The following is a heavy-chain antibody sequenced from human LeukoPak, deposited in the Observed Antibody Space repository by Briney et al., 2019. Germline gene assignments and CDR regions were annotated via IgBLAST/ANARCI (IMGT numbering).Heavy chain of an antibody. CDR3: VRDRGSSGYHFDY. CDR1: GFTFRDFS. V-gene: IGHV3-48*01. CDR2: ISTTNSSTI. J-gene: IGHJ4*02. Sequence: PGGSLRLSCAASGFTFRDFSMNWVRQAPGKGLEWVSYISTTNSSTIYYADSVEGRFTISRDNAENSLYLQMNSLRAEDTAVYYCVRDRGSSGYHFDYWGQGTLVTVSS. D-gene: IGHD3-22*01.